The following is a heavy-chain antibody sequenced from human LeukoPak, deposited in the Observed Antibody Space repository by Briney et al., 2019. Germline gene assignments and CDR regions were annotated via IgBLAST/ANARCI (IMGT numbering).Heavy chain of an antibody. Sequence: PSETLSLTCTVSGGYISTYYWSWIRQPPGKGLEWIGYIYYTGSTNYNPSLKSRVTTSVDTSKNQFSLKLSSVTAADTAVYYCAKVNYDSSSWYGYYYYYMDVWGKGTTVTISS. CDR1: GGYISTYY. J-gene: IGHJ6*03. V-gene: IGHV4-59*01. D-gene: IGHD6-13*01. CDR3: AKVNYDSSSWYGYYYYYMDV. CDR2: IYYTGST.